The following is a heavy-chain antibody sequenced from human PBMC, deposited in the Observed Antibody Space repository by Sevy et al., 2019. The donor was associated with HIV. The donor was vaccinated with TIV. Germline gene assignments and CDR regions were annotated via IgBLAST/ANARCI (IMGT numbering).Heavy chain of an antibody. CDR3: ARVFVAGNYYYYYGMDV. Sequence: ASVKVSCKASGGTFSSYAISWVRQAPGQGLEWMGGIIPIFGTANYAQKFQGRVTITAEESTSTAYMELSSRRSEDTAVYYCARVFVAGNYYYYYGMDVWGQGTTVTVSS. J-gene: IGHJ6*02. CDR1: GGTFSSYA. D-gene: IGHD3-10*01. V-gene: IGHV1-69*13. CDR2: IIPIFGTA.